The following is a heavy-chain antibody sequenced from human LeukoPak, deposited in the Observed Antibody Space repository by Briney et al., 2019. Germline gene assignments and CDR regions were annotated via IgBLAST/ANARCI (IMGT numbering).Heavy chain of an antibody. D-gene: IGHD3-10*01. Sequence: SETLSLTCTVSGGSISSYYWSWIRQPAGKGLEWIGRIYTSGSTNYNPSLKSRVTMSVDTSKNQFSLKLSSVTAADTAAYYCARDREVRGANHYYYYYYMDVWGKGTTVTVSS. CDR3: ARDREVRGANHYYYYYYMDV. CDR2: IYTSGST. CDR1: GGSISSYY. J-gene: IGHJ6*03. V-gene: IGHV4-4*07.